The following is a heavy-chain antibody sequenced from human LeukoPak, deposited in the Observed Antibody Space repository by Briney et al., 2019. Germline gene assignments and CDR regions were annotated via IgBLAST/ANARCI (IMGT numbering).Heavy chain of an antibody. Sequence: PGGSLRLSCAASGFTFSSYGMHCVRQAPGKGLEWVSVLYSGGTTYYADSVKGRFTISRDNSKNTLYLQMNSLRAEDTAVYYCARDRGSNWFDPWGQGTLVAVSS. CDR1: GFTFSSYG. D-gene: IGHD3-10*01. V-gene: IGHV3-53*01. CDR3: ARDRGSNWFDP. CDR2: LYSGGTT. J-gene: IGHJ5*02.